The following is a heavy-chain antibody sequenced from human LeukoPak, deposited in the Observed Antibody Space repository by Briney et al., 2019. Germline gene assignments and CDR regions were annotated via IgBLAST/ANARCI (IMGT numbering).Heavy chain of an antibody. CDR2: INHSGST. J-gene: IGHJ4*02. V-gene: IGHV4-34*01. D-gene: IGHD1-26*01. CDR3: ARAVGND. CDR1: GGSFSGYY. Sequence: ASETLSLTCAVYGGSFSGYYWSWIRQPPGKGLEWIGEINHSGSTNYNPSLKSRVTISVDTSKNQFSLKLSSVTAADTAVYYCARAVGNDWGQGTLVTVSS.